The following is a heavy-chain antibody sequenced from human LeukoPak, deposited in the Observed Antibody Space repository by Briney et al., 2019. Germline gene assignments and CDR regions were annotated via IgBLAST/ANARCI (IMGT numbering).Heavy chain of an antibody. D-gene: IGHD3-16*02. V-gene: IGHV7-4-1*02. Sequence: ASVKVSCKASGYSFTSYAMNWVRQAPGQGLEWMGWINTNTGNPTYAQDFTGRFVFSLDTSVNTAYLQISSLKAEDTAVYYCARAYQPLGGLSFPDYWGQGTLVTVSS. CDR1: GYSFTSYA. CDR3: ARAYQPLGGLSFPDY. CDR2: INTNTGNP. J-gene: IGHJ4*02.